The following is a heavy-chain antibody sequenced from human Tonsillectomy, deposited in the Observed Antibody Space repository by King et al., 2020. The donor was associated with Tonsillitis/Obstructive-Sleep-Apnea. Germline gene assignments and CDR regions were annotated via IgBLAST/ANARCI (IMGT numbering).Heavy chain of an antibody. CDR1: GGSFSGYY. CDR3: ARGQNVVVVAATSYYFDY. J-gene: IGHJ4*02. D-gene: IGHD2-15*01. Sequence: VQLQQWGAGLLKPSETQSLTCAVYGGSFSGYYWSWLRQPPGKGREWIGEINHSGSTNYNPSLKSRVTISVDTSKNQSSLKLSSVTAAETAVYYCARGQNVVVVAATSYYFDYWGQGTLVTVSS. CDR2: INHSGST. V-gene: IGHV4-34*01.